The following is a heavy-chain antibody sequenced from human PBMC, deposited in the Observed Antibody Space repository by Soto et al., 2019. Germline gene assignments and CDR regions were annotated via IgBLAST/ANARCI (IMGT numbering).Heavy chain of an antibody. D-gene: IGHD3-10*01. CDR2: ISAYSGNT. Sequence: QVQLVQSGPEVKKPGASVTVSCKASGYTFTSYGISWVRQAPGQGLEWMGWISAYSGNTKYAQQLQGRVTMTTDASTRTAYMEVRSLRSADTAVYYCARVHDYGSGTLRFFDSWGQGTLVTVSS. J-gene: IGHJ4*02. CDR3: ARVHDYGSGTLRFFDS. CDR1: GYTFTSYG. V-gene: IGHV1-18*01.